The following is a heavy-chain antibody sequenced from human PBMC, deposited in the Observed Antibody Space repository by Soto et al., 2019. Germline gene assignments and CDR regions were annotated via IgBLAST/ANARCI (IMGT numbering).Heavy chain of an antibody. D-gene: IGHD1-26*01. CDR3: AKRRDDSGSYFDY. V-gene: IGHV3-23*01. CDR2: ISDGSHYT. J-gene: IGHJ4*01. CDR1: GFTFSSCA. Sequence: LRRSCAASGFTFSSCAMGCVRQAPGKRLEWVSSISDGSHYTYSADSVKGRFTISRDNSKNTLYLQMNSLRAEDTALYYCAKRRDDSGSYFDYWGHGTLVTVSS.